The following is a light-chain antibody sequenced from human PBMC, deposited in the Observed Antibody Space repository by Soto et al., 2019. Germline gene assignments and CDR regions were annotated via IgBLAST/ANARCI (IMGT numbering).Light chain of an antibody. CDR1: TSNVGNNA. V-gene: IGLV1-36*01. Sequence: QSLLTQPPSVSEAPRQRVSISCSGHTSNVGNNAVNWYQQLPGKTPKLLIYFDDLVPSGVSDRFSGSKSGTSASLAISGLPSDAEADYYCAAWDDSLNVVLFGGGTKLTVL. CDR3: AAWDDSLNVVL. CDR2: FDD. J-gene: IGLJ2*01.